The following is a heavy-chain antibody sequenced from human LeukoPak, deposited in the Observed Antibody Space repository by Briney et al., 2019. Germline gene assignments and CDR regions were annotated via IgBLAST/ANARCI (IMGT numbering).Heavy chain of an antibody. J-gene: IGHJ2*01. CDR2: IIPILGIA. CDR1: GYTFTSYD. CDR3: ARDLRMVRGVIGHWYFDL. V-gene: IGHV1-69*04. D-gene: IGHD3-10*01. Sequence: SVKVSCKASGYTFTSYDISWVRQAPGQGLEWMGRIIPILGIANYAQKFQGRVTITADKSTSTAYMELSSLRSEDTAVYYCARDLRMVRGVIGHWYFDLWGRGTLVTVSS.